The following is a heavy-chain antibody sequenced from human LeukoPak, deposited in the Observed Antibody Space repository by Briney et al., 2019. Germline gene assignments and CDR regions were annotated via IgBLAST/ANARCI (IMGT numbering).Heavy chain of an antibody. D-gene: IGHD5-24*01. CDR2: ISYSGST. CDR3: ARSGGRDGYNFDY. CDR1: GASISSYY. J-gene: IGHJ4*02. V-gene: IGHV4-59*01. Sequence: SETLSLTCTVSGASISSYYWSWIRQPPGKGLEWIGYISYSGSTNYNPSLKGRVTISVDTSKNQFSLKLSSVTAADMAVYYCARSGGRDGYNFDYWGQGTLVTVSS.